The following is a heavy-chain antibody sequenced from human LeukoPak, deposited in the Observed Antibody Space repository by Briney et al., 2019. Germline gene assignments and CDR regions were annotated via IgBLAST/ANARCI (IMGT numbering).Heavy chain of an antibody. CDR3: ARVPYCSSISCLQYNYYYYMDV. CDR1: GYTFTSNH. D-gene: IGHD2-2*01. CDR2: INTSSGST. J-gene: IGHJ6*03. Sequence: ASVKVSCKASGYTFTSNHMHWVRQAPGQGLEWLGIINTSSGSTTYAQNCQGGVTMTRDTSTSTAYMELRSLRSDDTAVYYCARVPYCSSISCLQYNYYYYMDVWGKGTTVTVSS. V-gene: IGHV1-46*01.